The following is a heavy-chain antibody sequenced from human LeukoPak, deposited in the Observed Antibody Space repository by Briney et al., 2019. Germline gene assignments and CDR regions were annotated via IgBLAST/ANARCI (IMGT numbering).Heavy chain of an antibody. V-gene: IGHV4-59*01. CDR1: GGSISSYY. D-gene: IGHD2-21*02. Sequence: SETLSLTCTVPGGSISSYYWSWIRQPPGKGLEWVGYIYYSGSTNYNPSLKSRVTISVHTSKNQFSLKLSSVTAADTAVYYCARDSCGGDCSFDYWGQGTLVTVSS. CDR3: ARDSCGGDCSFDY. CDR2: IYYSGST. J-gene: IGHJ4*02.